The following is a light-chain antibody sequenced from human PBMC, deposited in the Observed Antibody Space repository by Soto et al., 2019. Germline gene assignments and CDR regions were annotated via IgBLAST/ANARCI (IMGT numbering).Light chain of an antibody. CDR1: SSNIGAGYD. V-gene: IGLV1-40*01. Sequence: QSVLTQPPSVCGAPGQRVTISCTGSSSNIGAGYDVHWYQQLPGTAPKLLIYGNSNRPSGVPDRFSGSKSGTSASLAITGLQAEDEADYYCQSYDSSLSAVVFGGGTKLTVL. CDR3: QSYDSSLSAVV. J-gene: IGLJ2*01. CDR2: GNS.